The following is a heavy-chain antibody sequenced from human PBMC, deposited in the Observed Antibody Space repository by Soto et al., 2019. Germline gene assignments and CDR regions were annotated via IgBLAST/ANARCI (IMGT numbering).Heavy chain of an antibody. Sequence: QVQLQESGPGLVKPSQTLSLTCTVSGGSISSGDYYWSWIRQPPGKGLDWIGYIYYSGSTYYNPSLKSRVNLLVDTSKNQFSLKLSTVTAADTAVYYCARAGDSSSWYGGGWFDPWGQGTLVTVSS. J-gene: IGHJ5*02. CDR2: IYYSGST. D-gene: IGHD6-13*01. CDR1: GGSISSGDYY. CDR3: ARAGDSSSWYGGGWFDP. V-gene: IGHV4-30-4*01.